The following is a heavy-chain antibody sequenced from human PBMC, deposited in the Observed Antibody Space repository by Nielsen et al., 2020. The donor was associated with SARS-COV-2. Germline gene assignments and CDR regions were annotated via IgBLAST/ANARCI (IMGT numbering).Heavy chain of an antibody. CDR1: VDSVSIHGVA. Sequence: QTLSLTRVLSVDSVSIHGVAWNWFRQSPSRGLEWLGRTYFRSTWYNDYALFVKSRITINPDTSKNQFSLQLNSVTPEDTAVYYCARGGGYNNGDFDFWGQGTLVTVSS. D-gene: IGHD5-24*01. CDR2: TYFRSTWYN. V-gene: IGHV6-1*01. J-gene: IGHJ4*02. CDR3: ARGGGYNNGDFDF.